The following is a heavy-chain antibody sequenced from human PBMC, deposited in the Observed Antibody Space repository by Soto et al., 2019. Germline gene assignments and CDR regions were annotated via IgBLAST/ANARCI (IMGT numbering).Heavy chain of an antibody. Sequence: LSLTCAISGDSLSSNSAAWNWIRQSPSRGLEWLGRTYYRSKWYIDYAASVKSRMTINPDTSKNQFSLQLNSVTPEDTAVYYCARGSYTSTWYWGQGTLVTVSS. CDR1: GDSLSSNSAA. CDR3: ARGSYTSTWY. V-gene: IGHV6-1*01. J-gene: IGHJ4*02. CDR2: TYYRSKWYI. D-gene: IGHD6-13*01.